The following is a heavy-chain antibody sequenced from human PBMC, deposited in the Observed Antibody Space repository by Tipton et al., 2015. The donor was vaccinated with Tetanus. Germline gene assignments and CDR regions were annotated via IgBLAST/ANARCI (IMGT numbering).Heavy chain of an antibody. D-gene: IGHD1-26*01. CDR3: VKPGWYSPSSFES. CDR2: ITPSGGTP. V-gene: IGHV3-23*01. Sequence: SLRLSCAVSGFTFSASAMSWVRQAPGKGLEWVATITPSGGTPYYQDSVRGRFTISRDNSNGTLHLHMTTLRAEDTAIYYCVKPGWYSPSSFESWGQGTLVTVSS. J-gene: IGHJ4*02. CDR1: GFTFSASA.